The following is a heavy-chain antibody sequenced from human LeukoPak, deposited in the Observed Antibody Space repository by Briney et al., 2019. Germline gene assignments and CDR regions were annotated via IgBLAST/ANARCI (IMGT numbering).Heavy chain of an antibody. CDR2: MNPNSGNT. J-gene: IGHJ6*03. D-gene: IGHD4-23*01. CDR3: ARGLGGGNYYYYYYMDV. CDR1: GYTFTSYD. V-gene: IGHV1-8*03. Sequence: ASVKVSCKASGYTFTSYDINWVRQATGQGLEWMGWMNPNSGNTGYAQKFQGRVTITRNTSISTAYMELSSLRSEDMAVYYCARGLGGGNYYYYYYMDVWGKGTTVTVSS.